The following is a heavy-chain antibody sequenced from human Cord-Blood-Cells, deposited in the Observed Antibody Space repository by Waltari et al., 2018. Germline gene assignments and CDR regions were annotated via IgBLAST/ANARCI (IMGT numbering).Heavy chain of an antibody. D-gene: IGHD6-13*01. J-gene: IGHJ4*02. CDR3: ARDFGAHSSSWFDY. Sequence: QVQLVQSGAEVKKPGASVKVSCKASGYTFTGSYMHWVRQAPGQGLEWMGWINPNSGSTNYAQKFQGWVTMTRDTSISTAYMELSRLRSDDTAVYYCARDFGAHSSSWFDYWGQGTLVTVSS. CDR2: INPNSGST. V-gene: IGHV1-2*04. CDR1: GYTFTGSY.